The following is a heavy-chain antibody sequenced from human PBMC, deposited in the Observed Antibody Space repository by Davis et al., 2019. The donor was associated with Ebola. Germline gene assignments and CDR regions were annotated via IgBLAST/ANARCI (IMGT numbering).Heavy chain of an antibody. V-gene: IGHV3-48*01. CDR2: ISSSNSTI. CDR1: GFTFSSYA. Sequence: GESLKISCAASGFTFSSYAMSWVRQAPGKGLEWVSYISSSNSTIYYADSVKGRFTISRDNSKNTLYLQMSSLRAEDTAVYYCVNGVTYYDFWSGYSGYWGQGTLVTVSS. D-gene: IGHD3-3*01. CDR3: VNGVTYYDFWSGYSGY. J-gene: IGHJ4*02.